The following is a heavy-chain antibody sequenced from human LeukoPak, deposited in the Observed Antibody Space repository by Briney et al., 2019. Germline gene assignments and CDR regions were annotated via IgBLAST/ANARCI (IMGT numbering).Heavy chain of an antibody. CDR3: AKVYGGFSDF. Sequence: GGSLRLSCAASGFTFSSYGMSWVRQAPGKGLEWVSGISVSGGSTYYADSVKGRLTISRDNSKNTLYLQMNSLRAEDTAVYYCAKVYGGFSDFWGQGTLVTVSS. CDR2: ISVSGGST. J-gene: IGHJ4*02. CDR1: GFTFSSYG. D-gene: IGHD3-10*02. V-gene: IGHV3-23*01.